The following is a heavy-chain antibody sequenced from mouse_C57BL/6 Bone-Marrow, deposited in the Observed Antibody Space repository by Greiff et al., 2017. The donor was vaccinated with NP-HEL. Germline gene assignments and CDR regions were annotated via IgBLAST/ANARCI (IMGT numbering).Heavy chain of an antibody. V-gene: IGHV10-1*01. Sequence: GGGLVQPKGSLTLSCAASGFSFNTYAMNWVRQAPGKGLEWVARIRSKSNNYATYYADSVKDRFTISRDDSESMLYLQMNNLKTEDTAMYYCVGIYYDYDGYFDVWGTGTTVTVSS. D-gene: IGHD2-4*01. CDR3: VGIYYDYDGYFDV. CDR1: GFSFNTYA. CDR2: IRSKSNNYAT. J-gene: IGHJ1*03.